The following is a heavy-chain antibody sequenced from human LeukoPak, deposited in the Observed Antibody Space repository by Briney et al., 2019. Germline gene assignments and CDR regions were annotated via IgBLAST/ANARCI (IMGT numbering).Heavy chain of an antibody. Sequence: GSLRPSCAASGFTFSSYWMHWVRQAPGKGLGWVSRINSDGSSTSYADSVKGRFTISRDNAKNTLYLQMNSLRAEDTAVYYCARGAAAGTMWGGFDYWGQGTLVTVSS. CDR3: ARGAAAGTMWGGFDY. V-gene: IGHV3-74*01. CDR2: INSDGSST. J-gene: IGHJ4*02. CDR1: GFTFSSYW. D-gene: IGHD6-13*01.